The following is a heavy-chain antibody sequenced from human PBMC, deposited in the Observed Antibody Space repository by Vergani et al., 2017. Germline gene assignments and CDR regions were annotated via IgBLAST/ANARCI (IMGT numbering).Heavy chain of an antibody. V-gene: IGHV4-61*02. CDR1: GGSISSGSYY. Sequence: QVQLQESGPGLVKPSQTLSLTCTVSGGSISSGSYYWSWIRQPAGKGLEWIGRIYTSGSTNNNPSLKSRVTMSVDTSKDQFSLKLSSVTAADTAVYYCARERSHYGVRFWETYYYYMDVWGKGTTVTVSS. J-gene: IGHJ6*03. CDR2: IYTSGST. D-gene: IGHD3-3*01. CDR3: ARERSHYGVRFWETYYYYMDV.